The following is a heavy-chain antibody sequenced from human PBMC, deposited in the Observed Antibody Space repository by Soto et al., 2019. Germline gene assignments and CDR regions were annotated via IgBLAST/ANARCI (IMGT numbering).Heavy chain of an antibody. CDR2: ISGSGGST. J-gene: IGHJ4*02. Sequence: GGSLRLSCAASGFTFSSYAMSWVRQAPGKGLEWVSAISGSGGSTYYADSVKGRFTISRDNSKNTLYLQMNSLRAEDTAVYYCAKRHYGDYVSPYYYFDYWGQGTLVTVSS. CDR3: AKRHYGDYVSPYYYFDY. CDR1: GFTFSSYA. D-gene: IGHD4-17*01. V-gene: IGHV3-23*01.